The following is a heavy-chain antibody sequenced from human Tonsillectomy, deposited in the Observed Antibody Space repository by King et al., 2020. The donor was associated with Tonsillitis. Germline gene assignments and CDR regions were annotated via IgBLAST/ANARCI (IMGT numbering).Heavy chain of an antibody. J-gene: IGHJ3*02. V-gene: IGHV3-7*03. D-gene: IGHD3-22*01. CDR1: GFTFSSSS. Sequence: VQLVESGGGLVQPGGSLRLSCAASGFTFSSSSMSWVRQAPGKGLAWVANMNQDGGEKYYVDSVKGRFTISRDNAKNSLYLQMNSLRAEDTAVYYCARYYDGSGYDDAFDSGYDDAFDIWGQGTMVTVSS. CDR3: ARYYDGSGYDDAFDSGYDDAFDI. CDR2: MNQDGGEK.